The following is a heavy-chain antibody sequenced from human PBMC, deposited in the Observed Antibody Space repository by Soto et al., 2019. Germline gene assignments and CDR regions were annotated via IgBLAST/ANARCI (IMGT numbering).Heavy chain of an antibody. V-gene: IGHV1-69*01. D-gene: IGHD6-13*01. CDR3: ARNRIAGSKYYYGMDV. CDR1: GGTFSSYA. CDR2: IIPIFGTE. Sequence: QVQLVQSGAEVKKPGSSVRVSCKASGGTFSSYAISWVRQPPGQGLEWMGGIIPIFGTENYAQKLQGIVTITADESTTTAYMELSGPRSEDTAVYYCARNRIAGSKYYYGMDVWGQGTTVTVSS. J-gene: IGHJ6*02.